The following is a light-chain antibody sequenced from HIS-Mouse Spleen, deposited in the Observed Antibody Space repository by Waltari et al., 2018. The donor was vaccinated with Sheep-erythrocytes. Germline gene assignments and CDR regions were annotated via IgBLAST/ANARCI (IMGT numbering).Light chain of an antibody. Sequence: SYELTQPPSVSVSPGQTASITCSGDKLGDKYACWYQQKPGQSPVLVIYQDSERPSGIPERFSGSNSGNTATLTISGTQAMDEADYYCQAWDSSTGEVFGGGTKLTVL. CDR1: KLGDKY. CDR3: QAWDSSTGEV. CDR2: QDS. J-gene: IGLJ2*01. V-gene: IGLV3-1*01.